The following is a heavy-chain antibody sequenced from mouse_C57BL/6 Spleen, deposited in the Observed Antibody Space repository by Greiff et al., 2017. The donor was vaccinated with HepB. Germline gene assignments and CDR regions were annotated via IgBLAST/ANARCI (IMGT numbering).Heavy chain of an antibody. CDR2: IYPRSGNT. Sequence: VKLMESGAELARPGASVKLSCKASGYTFTSYGISWVKQRTGQGLEWIGEIYPRSGNTYYNEKFKGKATLTADKSSSTAYMELRSLTSEDSAVYFCARFYDYDGSWFAYWGQGTLVTVSA. J-gene: IGHJ3*01. CDR1: GYTFTSYG. CDR3: ARFYDYDGSWFAY. D-gene: IGHD2-4*01. V-gene: IGHV1-81*01.